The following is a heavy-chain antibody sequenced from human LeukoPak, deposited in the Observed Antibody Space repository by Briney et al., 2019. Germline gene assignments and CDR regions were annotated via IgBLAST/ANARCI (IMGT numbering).Heavy chain of an antibody. Sequence: PSETLSLTCSVSGGSISTSNYYWVWIRQPPGKGLEWIGSIYYSGTTHYNPSLKSRVTISVDTSKNQFSLKLRSMTAADTALYYCAREAYTMVRGVPLDYWGQGTLVTVSS. CDR3: AREAYTMVRGVPLDY. CDR2: IYYSGTT. V-gene: IGHV4-39*02. J-gene: IGHJ4*02. CDR1: GGSISTSNYY. D-gene: IGHD3-10*01.